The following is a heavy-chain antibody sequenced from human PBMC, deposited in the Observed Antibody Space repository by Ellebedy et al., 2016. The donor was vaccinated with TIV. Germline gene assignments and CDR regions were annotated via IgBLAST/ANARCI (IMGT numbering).Heavy chain of an antibody. J-gene: IGHJ4*02. CDR1: GGTFSIYG. D-gene: IGHD2-8*01. V-gene: IGHV1-69*13. CDR3: AKDDGLNGIY. Sequence: AASVKVSCKASGGTFSIYGVNWARQAPGQGLEWMGGIVPLSGTPNFAQKFQGRVTITADESTSTVYMELNSLRYEDAAVYYCAKDDGLNGIYWGQGALVTVSS. CDR2: IVPLSGTP.